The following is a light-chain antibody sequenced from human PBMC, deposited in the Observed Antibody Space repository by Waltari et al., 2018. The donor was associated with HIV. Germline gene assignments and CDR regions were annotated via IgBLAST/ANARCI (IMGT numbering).Light chain of an antibody. Sequence: EIVLTQSPGTLSLSPGERATLSCRASQSVSKNYLAWYQQKSGQAPRLLIYGASSRATGIPARFSGSGSGTEFTLTISSLQSDDSAIYYCQQYSGWPRTFGQGTKVEIK. J-gene: IGKJ1*01. CDR2: GAS. CDR3: QQYSGWPRT. V-gene: IGKV3-20*01. CDR1: QSVSKNY.